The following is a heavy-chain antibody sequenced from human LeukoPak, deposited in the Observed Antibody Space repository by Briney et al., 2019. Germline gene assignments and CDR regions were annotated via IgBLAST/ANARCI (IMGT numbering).Heavy chain of an antibody. V-gene: IGHV3-48*01. D-gene: IGHD2-2*01. CDR1: GSTFSSYS. CDR2: ISSSSSTI. J-gene: IGHJ4*02. CDR3: ARDATKNSDPIGYCSSTSCLSLDY. Sequence: GGSLRLSCAASGSTFSSYSMNWVRQAPGKGLEWVSYISSSSSTIYYADSVKGRFTNSRDNAKNSLYLQMDSLRAEDTAVYYCARDATKNSDPIGYCSSTSCLSLDYWGQRTLVTVSS.